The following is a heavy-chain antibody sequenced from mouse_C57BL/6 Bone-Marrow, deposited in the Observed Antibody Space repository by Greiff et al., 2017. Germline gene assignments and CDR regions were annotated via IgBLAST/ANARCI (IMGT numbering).Heavy chain of an antibody. J-gene: IGHJ4*01. CDR3: AREGATMGHYYAMDY. D-gene: IGHD2-1*01. CDR1: GYTFTSYG. CDR2: IYPRSGNT. V-gene: IGHV1-81*01. Sequence: QVQLQQSGAELARPGASVKLSCKASGYTFTSYGISWVKQRPGQGLEWIGEIYPRSGNTYYNEKFKGKATLTADKSSSTAYMELRSLTSEDSAVYFCAREGATMGHYYAMDYWGRGTSVTVTS.